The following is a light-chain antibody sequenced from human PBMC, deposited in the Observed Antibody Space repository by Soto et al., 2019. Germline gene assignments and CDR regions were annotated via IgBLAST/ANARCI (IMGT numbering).Light chain of an antibody. J-gene: IGLJ1*01. CDR1: SSNIGAGYD. CDR2: VNS. V-gene: IGLV1-40*01. CDR3: QSYDTSPSNSYV. Sequence: QSVLTHPPSVSGAPGQRVTISCTGSSSNIGAGYDVNWYQQLPGTAPKLLIYVNSNRPAGVPDRFSGSKSGTSASLAITGLQAEDEADYYCQSYDTSPSNSYVFGTGTKVTVL.